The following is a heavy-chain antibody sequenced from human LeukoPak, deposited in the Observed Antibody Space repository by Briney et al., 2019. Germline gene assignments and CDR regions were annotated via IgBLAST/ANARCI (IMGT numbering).Heavy chain of an antibody. J-gene: IGHJ6*02. V-gene: IGHV1-18*01. CDR1: GYTFTSYG. D-gene: IGHD3-3*01. CDR2: ISAYNGNT. Sequence: EASVKVSCKASGYTFTSYGISWVRQAPGQGLEWMGWISAYNGNTNYAQKLQGRVTMTTDTSTSTAYMELRSLRSDDTAVYYCARVSSGYYDFWSGYRTYGMDVWGQGTTVTVSS. CDR3: ARVSSGYYDFWSGYRTYGMDV.